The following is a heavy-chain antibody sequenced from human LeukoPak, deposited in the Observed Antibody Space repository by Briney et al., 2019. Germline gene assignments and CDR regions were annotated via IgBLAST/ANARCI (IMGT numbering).Heavy chain of an antibody. CDR3: ARDSYWNGGLRY. D-gene: IGHD1-1*01. V-gene: IGHV4-59*11. CDR1: GGSISSHY. CDR2: IYYSGST. J-gene: IGHJ4*02. Sequence: SETLSLTCTVSGGSISSHYWSWIRQPPGKGLEWIGYIYYSGSTNYNPSLKSRVTISVDTSKNQFSLKLSSVTAADTAVYYCARDSYWNGGLRYWGQGTLVTVSS.